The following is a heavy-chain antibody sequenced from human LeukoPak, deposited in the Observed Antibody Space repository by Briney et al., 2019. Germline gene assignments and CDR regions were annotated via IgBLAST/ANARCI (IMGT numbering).Heavy chain of an antibody. CDR3: ARDRGYYYRSGSYTN. D-gene: IGHD3-10*01. V-gene: IGHV1-2*02. CDR2: INPNSGGT. CDR1: GYTFTGYY. Sequence: GASVKVSCKASGYTFTGYYMHWVRQAPGQGLEWMGWINPNSGGTNYAQKFQGRVTMTRGTSISTAYMELSRLRSDDTAVYYCARDRGYYYRSGSYTNWGQGTLVTVSS. J-gene: IGHJ4*02.